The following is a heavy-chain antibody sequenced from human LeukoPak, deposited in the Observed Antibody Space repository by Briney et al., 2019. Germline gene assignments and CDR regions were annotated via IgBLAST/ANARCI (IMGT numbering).Heavy chain of an antibody. CDR1: GFTFSSYA. Sequence: GGSLRLSCAASGFTFSSYAMHWVRQAPGKGLEWVAVISYDGSNKYYADSVKGRFTISRDNSKNTLYLQMNSLRAEDTALYYCAKVQLAYYYYGMDVWGQGTTVTVSS. D-gene: IGHD6-13*01. CDR3: AKVQLAYYYYGMDV. CDR2: ISYDGSNK. V-gene: IGHV3-30-3*01. J-gene: IGHJ6*02.